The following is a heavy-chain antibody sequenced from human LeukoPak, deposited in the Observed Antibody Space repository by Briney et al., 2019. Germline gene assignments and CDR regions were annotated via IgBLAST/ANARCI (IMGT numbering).Heavy chain of an antibody. J-gene: IGHJ4*02. D-gene: IGHD1-26*01. CDR1: GHSMSRYY. CDR2: ISQKGSI. Sequence: SETLSLTCTVSGHSMSRYYWNWVRQPPGKGLEWIGYISQKGSINYNPFLNSRVTISLDTSKNQFTLKLSSVTAADTAVYDGACLSGGVGARRFDYWGQGTLVTVSS. V-gene: IGHV4-59*08. CDR3: ACLSGGVGARRFDY.